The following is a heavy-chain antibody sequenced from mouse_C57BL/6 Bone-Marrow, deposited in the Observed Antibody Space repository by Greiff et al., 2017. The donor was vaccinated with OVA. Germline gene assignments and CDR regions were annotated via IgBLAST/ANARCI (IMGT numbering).Heavy chain of an antibody. Sequence: EVMLVESGGGLVQPGGSLKLSCAASGFTFSDYYMYWVRQTPEKRLEWVAYISNGGGSTYYPDTEKGRFTISRDNAKNTLYLQMSRLKSEDTAMYYCARQRSDDYDGGFAYWGQGTLVTVSA. J-gene: IGHJ3*01. CDR3: ARQRSDDYDGGFAY. CDR2: ISNGGGST. CDR1: GFTFSDYY. V-gene: IGHV5-12*01. D-gene: IGHD2-4*01.